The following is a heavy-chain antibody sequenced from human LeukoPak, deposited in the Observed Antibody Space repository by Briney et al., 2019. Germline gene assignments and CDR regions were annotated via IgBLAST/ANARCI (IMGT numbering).Heavy chain of an antibody. CDR1: GFTFSNYA. D-gene: IGHD3-10*01. CDR3: GRITMVRGVIITPIDY. J-gene: IGHJ4*02. Sequence: GGSLRLSCAASGFTFSNYAMSWVRQAPGKGLEWVSAISGNGANTYYADSVKGRFTISRDNSRNTVYLQMNSLRGEDTAVYYCGRITMVRGVIITPIDYWGQGTLVTVSS. V-gene: IGHV3-23*01. CDR2: ISGNGANT.